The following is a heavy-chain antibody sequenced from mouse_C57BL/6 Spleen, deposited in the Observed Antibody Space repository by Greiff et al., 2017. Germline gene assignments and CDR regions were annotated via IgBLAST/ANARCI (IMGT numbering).Heavy chain of an antibody. J-gene: IGHJ4*01. CDR1: GYAFSSSW. D-gene: IGHD1-1*01. V-gene: IGHV1-82*01. CDR2: IYPGDGDT. CDR3: AAITTVVDYAMDY. Sequence: QVQLKQSGPELVKPGASVKISCKASGYAFSSSWMNWVKQRPGKGLEWIGRIYPGDGDTNYNGKFKGKATLTADKSSSTAYMQLSSLTSEDSAVYFCAAITTVVDYAMDYWGQGTSVTVSS.